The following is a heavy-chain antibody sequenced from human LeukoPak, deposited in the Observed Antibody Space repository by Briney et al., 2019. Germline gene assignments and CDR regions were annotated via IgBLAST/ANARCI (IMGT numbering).Heavy chain of an antibody. V-gene: IGHV3-21*04. CDR3: ARRYFDY. CDR1: GFTFSSYS. J-gene: IGHJ4*02. CDR2: IRFTGSYI. Sequence: GGSLRLSCAASGFTFSSYSMNWVRQAPGRGLEWVSSIRFTGSYIYYADSVKGRFTISRDDAKNLLSLQMISLRAEDTAVYYCARRYFDYWGQGTLVTVSS.